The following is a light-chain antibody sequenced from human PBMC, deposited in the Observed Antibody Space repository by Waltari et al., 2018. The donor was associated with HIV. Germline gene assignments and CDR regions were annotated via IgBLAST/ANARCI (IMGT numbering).Light chain of an antibody. Sequence: DIVMTQSPDSLAVSLGERATINCQSSQSVLSSSNNKNYLGWYQQKSGQPPKLLIYWASTRESGVPDRFSGSGSGTDFTLTISSLQAEDVAVYYCQQYYSTPLTFGGGTKVEIK. J-gene: IGKJ4*01. V-gene: IGKV4-1*01. CDR3: QQYYSTPLT. CDR2: WAS. CDR1: QSVLSSSNNKNY.